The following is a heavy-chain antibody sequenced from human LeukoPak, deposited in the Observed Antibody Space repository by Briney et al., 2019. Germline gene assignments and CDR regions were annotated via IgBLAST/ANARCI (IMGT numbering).Heavy chain of an antibody. V-gene: IGHV3-48*02. D-gene: IGHD6-19*01. CDR1: GFXFSNYG. Sequence: PGGSLRLSCAASGFXFSNYGINWVRQAPGKGLKWLSYISSDSSSLSYADSVRGRFTISRDNAKNSLYLQMNSLRDEDTAVYYCARRYSSGWSVFDYWGQGTLVTVSS. CDR3: ARRYSSGWSVFDY. J-gene: IGHJ4*02. CDR2: ISSDSSSL.